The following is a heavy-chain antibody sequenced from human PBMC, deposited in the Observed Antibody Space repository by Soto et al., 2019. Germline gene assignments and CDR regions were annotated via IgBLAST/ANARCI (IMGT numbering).Heavy chain of an antibody. Sequence: QVQLVESGGGVVQPGRSLRLSCATSGFTFRFYDMHWVRQAPGKGLEWVAIISRDGNNKDYGDSVKGRFTISRDNSKNTLHLQMNSLRGEDTAVYYCENDAYTPIRTTAYDSGGLDHWGRGTLVTVSS. CDR1: GFTFRFYD. CDR2: ISRDGNNK. D-gene: IGHD4-4*01. J-gene: IGHJ4*02. V-gene: IGHV3-30*18. CDR3: ENDAYTPIRTTAYDSGGLDH.